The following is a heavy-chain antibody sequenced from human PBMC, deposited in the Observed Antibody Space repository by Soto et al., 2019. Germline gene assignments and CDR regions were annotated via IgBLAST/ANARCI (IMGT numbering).Heavy chain of an antibody. CDR2: IIHSGDST. D-gene: IGHD6-13*01. CDR3: ATGQQLGY. V-gene: IGHV3-23*01. J-gene: IGHJ4*02. Sequence: EVQLLESGGGLVQPGGSLRLSCAASGFTFSTYAMSWVRQAPGKGLEWVSKIIHSGDSTYYADSVKGRFTISRDNSKNTVCRQMSSVRAEDTAVYYCATGQQLGYWGQGTLVTVSS. CDR1: GFTFSTYA.